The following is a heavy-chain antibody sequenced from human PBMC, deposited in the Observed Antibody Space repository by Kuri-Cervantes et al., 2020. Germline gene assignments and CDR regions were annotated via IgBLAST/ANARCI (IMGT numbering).Heavy chain of an antibody. CDR3: AKETDSGSYHDY. CDR1: GLTFATFG. J-gene: IGHJ4*02. CDR2: IQFDGIKD. V-gene: IGHV3-30*02. D-gene: IGHD1-26*01. Sequence: GGSLRLSCAASGLTFATFGMHWVRQAPGKGLEWVAFIQFDGIKDYYADSVRGRVTVSRDNSKNTLYLQMDSLRGEDTAVYYCAKETDSGSYHDYWGQGTLVTVSS.